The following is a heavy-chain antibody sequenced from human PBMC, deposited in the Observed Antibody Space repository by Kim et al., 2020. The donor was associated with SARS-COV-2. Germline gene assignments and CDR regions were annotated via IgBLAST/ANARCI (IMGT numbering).Heavy chain of an antibody. V-gene: IGHV3-74*01. CDR2: INSDGSIT. CDR1: GFTFGNYW. D-gene: IGHD6-19*01. J-gene: IGHJ3*02. Sequence: GGSLRLSCAASGFTFGNYWMHWVRQAPGKGLVWVAHINSDGSITTYADSVKGRFTISRDNAQKTLYLQMSSLRAEDTAMFYCARGGSGYSFDIWGLGT. CDR3: ARGGSGYSFDI.